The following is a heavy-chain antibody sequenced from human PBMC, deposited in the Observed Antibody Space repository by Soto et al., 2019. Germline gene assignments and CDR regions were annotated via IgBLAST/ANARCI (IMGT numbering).Heavy chain of an antibody. Sequence: EVQLLESGGGLVQPGGSLSLAWAAPGFTFSSYAMSWVGPAQGRGWYWCSAISGSGGSTYYADSVKGRFTISRDNSQNTLYLQMNSLRDEDTAVYYCANDDRGMSSGWYEDYFDYLGQGTLVTVSS. CDR1: GFTFSSYA. CDR3: ANDDRGMSSGWYEDYFDY. CDR2: ISGSGGST. V-gene: IGHV3-23*01. D-gene: IGHD6-19*01. J-gene: IGHJ4*02.